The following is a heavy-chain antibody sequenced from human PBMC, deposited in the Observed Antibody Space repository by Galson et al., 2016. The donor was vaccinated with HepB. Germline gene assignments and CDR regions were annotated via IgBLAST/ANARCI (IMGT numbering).Heavy chain of an antibody. CDR1: GFTFSSYS. J-gene: IGHJ3*02. Sequence: SLRLSCAASGFTFSSYSMNWLRQAPGKGLEWVSHISSSSSIIYYADSVKGRFTISRDNAKNSLYLQMNSLRDEDTAVYYCTTDLRRHEEQILRAFDIRGQGTMVTVSS. V-gene: IGHV3-48*02. CDR3: TTDLRRHEEQILRAFDI. CDR2: ISSSSSII. D-gene: IGHD1/OR15-1a*01.